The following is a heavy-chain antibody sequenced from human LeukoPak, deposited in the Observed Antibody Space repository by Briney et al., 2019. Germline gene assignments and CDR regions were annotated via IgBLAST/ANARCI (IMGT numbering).Heavy chain of an antibody. CDR2: INTSGGST. V-gene: IGHV1-46*01. CDR1: GYTFTSYY. J-gene: IGHJ3*02. Sequence: DSLKVSCKASGYTFTSYYMHWVRHPPGQGLEWMGIINTSGGSTSYAQKFRGSVTMTRDTSTSTVCMEMSSLRSDDSSVYYCARDPSRGRADAFDIWGQGTMVTVSS. D-gene: IGHD2-15*01. CDR3: ARDPSRGRADAFDI.